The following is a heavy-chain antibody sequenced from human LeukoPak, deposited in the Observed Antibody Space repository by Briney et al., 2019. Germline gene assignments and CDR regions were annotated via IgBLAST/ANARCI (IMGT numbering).Heavy chain of an antibody. V-gene: IGHV3-53*01. Sequence: GGSLRLSCAASGFTVSSNYMSWVRQAPGKGLEWVSVIYSGGSTYYADSVKGRFTISRDNSKNTLYLQMNSLRAEDTAVYYCAKGYYGSGSYPLDYWGQGTLVTVSS. CDR1: GFTVSSNY. J-gene: IGHJ4*02. CDR3: AKGYYGSGSYPLDY. CDR2: IYSGGST. D-gene: IGHD3-10*01.